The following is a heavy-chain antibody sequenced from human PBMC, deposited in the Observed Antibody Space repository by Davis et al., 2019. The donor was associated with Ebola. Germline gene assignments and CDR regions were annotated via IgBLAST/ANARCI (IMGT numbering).Heavy chain of an antibody. D-gene: IGHD6-19*01. CDR1: GFAFSNDW. J-gene: IGHJ6*02. Sequence: GESLKISCSASGFAFSNDWMDWVRQAPGKGLEWVSYISSSGSTIYYADSVKGRFTISRDNSKNSLYLQMNSLRTEDTALYYCAKDPPSDTGYSSGWYYGMDVWGQGTTVTVSS. CDR2: ISSSGSTI. CDR3: AKDPPSDTGYSSGWYYGMDV. V-gene: IGHV3-48*04.